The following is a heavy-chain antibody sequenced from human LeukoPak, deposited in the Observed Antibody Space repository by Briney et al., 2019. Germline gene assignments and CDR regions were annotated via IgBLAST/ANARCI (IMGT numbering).Heavy chain of an antibody. D-gene: IGHD1-26*01. Sequence: KPSETLSLTCTVSGGSISSYYWSWIRQPPGKGLELIGYIYYSGSTNYNPSLKSRVTISVDTSKNQFSLKLSSVTAADTAVYYCARYSGSPNWYYYYYMDVWGKGTTVTVSS. J-gene: IGHJ6*03. V-gene: IGHV4-59*01. CDR3: ARYSGSPNWYYYYYMDV. CDR2: IYYSGST. CDR1: GGSISSYY.